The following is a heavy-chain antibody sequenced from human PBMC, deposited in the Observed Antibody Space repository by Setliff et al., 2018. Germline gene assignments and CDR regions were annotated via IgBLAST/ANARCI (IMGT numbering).Heavy chain of an antibody. D-gene: IGHD5-18*01. CDR1: GGTFSSYG. CDR2: TIPIFGST. Sequence: SVKVSCKASGGTFSSYGISWVRQAPGQGLEWMGGTIPIFGSTNYAQKFQDRVTIITDESTSTAYMELSSLRTEDTAVYYCAREGVDTRSSTDYRYYMDVWGKGTTGTVSS. V-gene: IGHV1-69*05. J-gene: IGHJ6*03. CDR3: AREGVDTRSSTDYRYYMDV.